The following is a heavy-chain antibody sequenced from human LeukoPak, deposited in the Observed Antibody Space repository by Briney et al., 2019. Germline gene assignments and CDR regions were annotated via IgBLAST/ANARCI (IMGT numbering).Heavy chain of an antibody. D-gene: IGHD5-24*01. CDR2: IYYSGST. CDR1: GGSISSSSYY. J-gene: IGHJ4*02. Sequence: PSETLSLTCTVSGGSISSSSYYWGWIRQPPGKGLEWIGSIYYSGSTYYNPSLKSRVTISVDTSKNQFSLKLSSVTAADTAVYYCARGYGYNSFDYWGQGTLVTVSS. V-gene: IGHV4-39*07. CDR3: ARGYGYNSFDY.